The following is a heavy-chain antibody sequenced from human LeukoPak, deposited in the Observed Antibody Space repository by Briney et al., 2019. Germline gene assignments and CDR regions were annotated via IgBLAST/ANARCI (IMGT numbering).Heavy chain of an antibody. J-gene: IGHJ3*02. Sequence: SETLSLTCTVSGGSISSGSYYWSWIRQPAGKGLEWIGRIYSSGSTNYNPSLKSRVTVSLDTSKNQFSLKLSSVTAADTAVYYCACPTTADAFDIWGQGTMVTVSS. CDR3: ACPTTADAFDI. CDR2: IYSSGST. V-gene: IGHV4-61*02. D-gene: IGHD1-26*01. CDR1: GGSISSGSYY.